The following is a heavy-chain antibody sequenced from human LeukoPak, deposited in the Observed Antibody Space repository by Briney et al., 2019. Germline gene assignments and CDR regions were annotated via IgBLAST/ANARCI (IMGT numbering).Heavy chain of an antibody. J-gene: IGHJ3*02. D-gene: IGHD1-26*01. CDR3: ARNGQEWELLQSFPDAFDI. Sequence: SATLSLTCTVSGGSISSYYWSWIRPPAGKGLEWIGRIYTSGSTNYNPSLKSRVTMSVDTSKNQFSLKLSSVTAADTAVYYCARNGQEWELLQSFPDAFDIWGQGTMVTVSS. CDR2: IYTSGST. CDR1: GGSISSYY. V-gene: IGHV4-4*07.